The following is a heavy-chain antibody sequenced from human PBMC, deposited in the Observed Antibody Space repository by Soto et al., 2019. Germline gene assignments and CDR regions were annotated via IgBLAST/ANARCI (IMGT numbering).Heavy chain of an antibody. D-gene: IGHD2-8*02. V-gene: IGHV1-18*01. Sequence: QVKLVQPGTEVKKPGASIKVSCKASGDSFATSGMSWVRQATGKGLEWMGRISVYNGNTNYDQNHQDKVTMTKATYKHTSYLEGKNLRSDDPAVSYCARAGQYYDAGGYDHWGQRTLVTV. CDR2: ISVYNGNT. CDR1: GDSFATSG. J-gene: IGHJ4*02. CDR3: ARAGQYYDAGGYDH.